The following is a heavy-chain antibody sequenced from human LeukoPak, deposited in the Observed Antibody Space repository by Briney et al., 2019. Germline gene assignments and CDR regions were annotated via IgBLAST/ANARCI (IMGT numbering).Heavy chain of an antibody. Sequence: PGGSLRLSCAASGFTFSSYSMNWVRQAPGKGLEWVSYISSSSSTIYYADSMKGRFTISRDNAKNSLYLQMNSLRAEDTAVYYCARLWRDGSNSRSPAAFIWGQGTMVTVSS. J-gene: IGHJ3*02. CDR2: ISSSSSTI. CDR3: ARLWRDGSNSRSPAAFI. V-gene: IGHV3-48*01. CDR1: GFTFSSYS. D-gene: IGHD5-24*01.